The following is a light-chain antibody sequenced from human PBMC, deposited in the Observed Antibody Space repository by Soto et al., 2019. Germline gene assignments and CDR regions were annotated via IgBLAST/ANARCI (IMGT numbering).Light chain of an antibody. V-gene: IGKV3-15*01. CDR2: DTS. CDR1: QSVSNK. Sequence: EIVLTQFPATLSVSPGERATLSCRASQSVSNKLAWYQHKPGQAPRVLIYDTSTRAAGIPARFSGSGSGTDFTLTISRLEPEDFAVYYCQQYGNSPITFGQGTRLEIK. CDR3: QQYGNSPIT. J-gene: IGKJ5*01.